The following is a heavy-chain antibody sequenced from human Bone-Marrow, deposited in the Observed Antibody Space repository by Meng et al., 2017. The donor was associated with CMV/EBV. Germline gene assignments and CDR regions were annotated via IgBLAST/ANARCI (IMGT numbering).Heavy chain of an antibody. CDR1: GFTFSSYS. CDR2: ISSSSSYI. V-gene: IGHV3-21*01. Sequence: GGSLRLSCAASGFTFSSYSMNWVRQAPGKGLEWVSSISSSSSYIYYADSVKGRFTISRDNAKNSLYLQMNSLRAEDTAVYYCARDISPWRSNGGYYYDGMDVWGQGTTVTASS. D-gene: IGHD3-3*02. CDR3: ARDISPWRSNGGYYYDGMDV. J-gene: IGHJ6*02.